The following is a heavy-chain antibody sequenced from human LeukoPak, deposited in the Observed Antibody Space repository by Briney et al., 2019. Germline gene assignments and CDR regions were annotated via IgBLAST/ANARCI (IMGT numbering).Heavy chain of an antibody. V-gene: IGHV3-7*01. J-gene: IGHJ4*02. CDR2: IKQDGREK. CDR1: GFTFSSYW. D-gene: IGHD6-6*01. CDR3: ARDEIAARPGSY. Sequence: GGCLRLSWSVPGFTFSSYWMSSVRQAPGKGLGWVVNIKQDGREKYYVDSVKGRFTITRDNANNSLYLQMTSLRAEDTSVYYCARDEIAARPGSYWGQGTLVTVSS.